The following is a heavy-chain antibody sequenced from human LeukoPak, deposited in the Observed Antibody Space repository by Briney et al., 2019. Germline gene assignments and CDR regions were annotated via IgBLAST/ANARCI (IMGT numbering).Heavy chain of an antibody. CDR2: INPSGGST. V-gene: IGHV1-46*01. Sequence: ASVKVSCKASGYTFTSYYMHWVRQAPGQGLEWMGIINPSGGSTIYAQKFQGRVTMTEDTSTDTAYMELSSLRSEDTAVYYCATGTLVGATLDYWGQGTLVTVSS. CDR1: GYTFTSYY. D-gene: IGHD1-26*01. CDR3: ATGTLVGATLDY. J-gene: IGHJ4*02.